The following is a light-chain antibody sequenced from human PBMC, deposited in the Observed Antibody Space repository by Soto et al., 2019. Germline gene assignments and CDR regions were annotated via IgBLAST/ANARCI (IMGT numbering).Light chain of an antibody. CDR1: QSVSSTY. Sequence: EIVLTQSPGTLSLSPGERASLSCRASQSVSSTYLAWYQQKPGQAPRLLIYATSTRDTGIPDRFSGSGSGTDFTLTISRLEPEDFAVYYGQHYGSSLWTFGQGTKVEIK. J-gene: IGKJ1*01. V-gene: IGKV3-20*01. CDR3: QHYGSSLWT. CDR2: ATS.